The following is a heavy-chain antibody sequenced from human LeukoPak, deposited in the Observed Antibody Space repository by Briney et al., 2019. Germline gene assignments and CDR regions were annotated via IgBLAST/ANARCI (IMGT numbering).Heavy chain of an antibody. Sequence: GGSLRLSCTGSGFSFSTHWMSWVRQAPGKGLEWVANVRQDGSVKYYVDSVKGRFTISRDNARNSLDLQVNSLRADDTAVYYCARDLVYPTGSFVYDYWGQGTLVTVSS. D-gene: IGHD3-10*01. CDR2: VRQDGSVK. CDR3: ARDLVYPTGSFVYDY. CDR1: GFSFSTHW. J-gene: IGHJ4*02. V-gene: IGHV3-7*01.